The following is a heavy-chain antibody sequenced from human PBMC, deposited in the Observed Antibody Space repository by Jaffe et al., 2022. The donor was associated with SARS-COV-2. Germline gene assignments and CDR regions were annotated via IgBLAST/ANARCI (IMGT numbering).Heavy chain of an antibody. J-gene: IGHJ3*02. CDR2: IYSGGST. D-gene: IGHD5-18*01. CDR1: GFTVSSNY. Sequence: EVQLVESGGGLVQPGGSLRLSCAASGFTVSSNYMSWVRQAPGKGLEWVSVIYSGGSTYYADSVKGRFTISRHNSKNTLYLQMNSLRAEDTAVYYCARDSVDTAMGGTNAFDIWGQGTMVTVSS. V-gene: IGHV3-53*04. CDR3: ARDSVDTAMGGTNAFDI.